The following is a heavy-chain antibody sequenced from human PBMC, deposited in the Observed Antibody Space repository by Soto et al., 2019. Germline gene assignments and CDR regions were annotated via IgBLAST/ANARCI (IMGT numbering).Heavy chain of an antibody. V-gene: IGHV4-30-4*01. J-gene: IGHJ5*02. CDR3: TRGYSYGYLGWFDP. CDR2: IYYSWST. D-gene: IGHD5-18*01. CDR1: GDSISSGDYY. Sequence: SETLSLTCTVSGDSISSGDYYWSWIRQPPGKGLEWTGYIYYSWSTYFNPSLKSRVTISVDTSKNQFSLKLSSVTAADTAVYYCTRGYSYGYLGWFDPWGQGTLVTVSS.